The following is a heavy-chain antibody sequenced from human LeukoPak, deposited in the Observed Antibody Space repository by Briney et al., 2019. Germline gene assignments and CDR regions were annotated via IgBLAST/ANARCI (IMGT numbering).Heavy chain of an antibody. V-gene: IGHV3-53*01. CDR3: ARVGYSSGWYLIKVDYFDY. CDR2: IYSGGST. D-gene: IGHD6-19*01. Sequence: GGSLRLSCAASGFTVSTNYMSWVRQAPGKGLEWVSVIYSGGSTYYADSVKGRFTISRDNAKNTLYLQMNTLRAEDTAVYYCARVGYSSGWYLIKVDYFDYWGQGTLVTVSS. J-gene: IGHJ4*02. CDR1: GFTVSTNY.